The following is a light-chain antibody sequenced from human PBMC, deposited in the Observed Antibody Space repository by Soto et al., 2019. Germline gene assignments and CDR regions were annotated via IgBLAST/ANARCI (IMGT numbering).Light chain of an antibody. CDR2: GAS. Sequence: EIVMTQSPGTLSLSPGERATISCRASQVIGSRYLAWYHQKSGQAPRLLIYGASSRATGIPDRFSGSGSVTAFTLTISRLEPEDCGVYYCQQFGSSIPHTFGQGTKLEIK. J-gene: IGKJ2*01. CDR3: QQFGSSIPHT. V-gene: IGKV3-20*01. CDR1: QVIGSRY.